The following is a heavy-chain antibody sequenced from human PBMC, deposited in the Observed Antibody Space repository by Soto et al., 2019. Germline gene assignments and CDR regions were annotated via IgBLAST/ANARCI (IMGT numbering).Heavy chain of an antibody. CDR3: ARVIRVVPAAMLRELDY. Sequence: GASVKVSCKASGYTFTSYYMHWVRQAPGQGLEWMGIINPSGGSTSYAQKFQGRVTMTRDTSTSTVYMELSSLRSEDTAVYYCARVIRVVPAAMLRELDYWGQGTLVTVSS. J-gene: IGHJ4*02. CDR1: GYTFTSYY. D-gene: IGHD2-2*01. CDR2: INPSGGST. V-gene: IGHV1-46*01.